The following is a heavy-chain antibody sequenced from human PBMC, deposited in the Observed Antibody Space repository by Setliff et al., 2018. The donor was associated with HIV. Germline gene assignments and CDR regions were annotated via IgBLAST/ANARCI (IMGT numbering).Heavy chain of an antibody. V-gene: IGHV4-34*01. CDR1: GGSFGGYS. D-gene: IGHD7-27*01. J-gene: IGHJ4*02. Sequence: SETLSLTCAVYGGSFGGYSWSWIRQPPGKGLEWIGEINHSGSTNYNPSLKSRVTISVDTSKSQFSLKLTSMTAADTALYYCATHRRELGLHYWGQGTLVTVSS. CDR2: INHSGST. CDR3: ATHRRELGLHY.